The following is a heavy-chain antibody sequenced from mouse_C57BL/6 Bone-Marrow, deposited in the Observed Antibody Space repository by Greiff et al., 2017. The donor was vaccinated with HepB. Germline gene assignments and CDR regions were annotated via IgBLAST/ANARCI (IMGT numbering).Heavy chain of an antibody. CDR1: GFNIKNTY. Sequence: VQLQHSVAELVRPGASVKLSCTASGFNIKNTYMHWVKQRPEQGLEWIGRIDPANGNTKYAPKFQGKATITADTSSNTAYLQLSSLTSEDTAIYYCARPIYYGNFYWYFDVWGTGTTVTVSS. CDR3: ARPIYYGNFYWYFDV. J-gene: IGHJ1*03. V-gene: IGHV14-3*01. CDR2: IDPANGNT. D-gene: IGHD2-1*01.